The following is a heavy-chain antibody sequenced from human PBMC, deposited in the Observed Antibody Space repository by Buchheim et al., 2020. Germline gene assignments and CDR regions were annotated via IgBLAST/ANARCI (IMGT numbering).Heavy chain of an antibody. CDR2: ISSSSDSM. Sequence: EVQLVESGGGLVKPGGSLRLSCAASGFTFSSYSMSWVRQAPGKGLEWVSFISSSSDSMYYADSVTGRFTIPSDNAKNSLYLQMNSLRAEDTAVYYCARDNYYGSGSYLTFFDYWGQGTL. V-gene: IGHV3-21*01. CDR1: GFTFSSYS. D-gene: IGHD3-10*01. J-gene: IGHJ4*02. CDR3: ARDNYYGSGSYLTFFDY.